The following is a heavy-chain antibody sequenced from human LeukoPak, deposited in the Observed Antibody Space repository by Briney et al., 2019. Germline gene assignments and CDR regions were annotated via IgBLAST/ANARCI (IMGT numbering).Heavy chain of an antibody. D-gene: IGHD3-22*01. CDR2: IYYSGST. CDR1: GGSISSYY. V-gene: IGHV4-59*01. J-gene: IGHJ3*02. CDR3: ARDRDYYDSTYAFDI. Sequence: SETLSLTCTVSGGSISSYYWSWIRQPPGKGLEWIGYIYYSGSTNYNPSLKSRVTISVDTSKNQFSLKLSSVTAADTAVYYCARDRDYYDSTYAFDIWGQGTMVTVSS.